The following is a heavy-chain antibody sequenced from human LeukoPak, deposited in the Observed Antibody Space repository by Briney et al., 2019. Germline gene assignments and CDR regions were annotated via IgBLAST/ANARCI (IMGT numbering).Heavy chain of an antibody. CDR1: GFTFSSFE. V-gene: IGHV3-48*03. D-gene: IGHD3-22*01. CDR2: MSSRDNTI. Sequence: GGSLRLSCAASGFTFSSFEMDWVRQAPGKGLEWISYMSSRDNTIYYADSVKGRFTISRDNAKNSLYLQMNSLRAEDTAVYYCARDLRYYDSSGYFDYWGQGTLVTVSS. J-gene: IGHJ4*02. CDR3: ARDLRYYDSSGYFDY.